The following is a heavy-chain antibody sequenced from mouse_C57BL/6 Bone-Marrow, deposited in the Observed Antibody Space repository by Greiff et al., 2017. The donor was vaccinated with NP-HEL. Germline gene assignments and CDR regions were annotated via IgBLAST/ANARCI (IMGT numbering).Heavy chain of an antibody. D-gene: IGHD1-1*01. CDR3: AREGGYYGSPFAY. V-gene: IGHV3-6*01. Sequence: EVKLQESGPGLVKPSQSLSLTCSVTGYSIISGYYWNWIRQFPGNKLEWMAYISYDGSNNYNPSLQNRISITRDISKNQFFLKLTSVTTEYTATYYCAREGGYYGSPFAYWGQGTLVTVSA. CDR1: GYSIISGYY. CDR2: ISYDGSN. J-gene: IGHJ3*01.